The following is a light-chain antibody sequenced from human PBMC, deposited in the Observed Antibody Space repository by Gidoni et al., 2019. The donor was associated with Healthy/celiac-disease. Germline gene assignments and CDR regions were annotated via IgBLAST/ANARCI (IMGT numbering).Light chain of an antibody. J-gene: IGLJ1*01. CDR2: EVS. CDR1: SSDVGGYNY. V-gene: IGLV2-14*01. CDR3: SSYTSSSTLDV. Sequence: QSALPQPASVSGSPGQSLTISCTGTSSDVGGYNYVSWYQQHPGKAPKLMIYEVSNRPSGVSNRFSGSKSGNTASLTISGLQAEDEADYYCSSYTSSSTLDVFGTGTKVTVL.